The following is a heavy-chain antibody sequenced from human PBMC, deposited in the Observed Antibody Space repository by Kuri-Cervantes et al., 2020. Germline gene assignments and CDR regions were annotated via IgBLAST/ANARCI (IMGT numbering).Heavy chain of an antibody. Sequence: GESLKISCAASGFTFSSYAMHWVRQAPGKGLEWVAVISYDGSNKYYADSVKGRFTISRDNAKNSLYLQMNSLRAEDTAVYYCARDRLGSGWYRVTTYGMDVWGQGTTVTVSS. CDR2: ISYDGSNK. CDR3: ARDRLGSGWYRVTTYGMDV. D-gene: IGHD6-19*01. CDR1: GFTFSSYA. V-gene: IGHV3-30-3*01. J-gene: IGHJ6*02.